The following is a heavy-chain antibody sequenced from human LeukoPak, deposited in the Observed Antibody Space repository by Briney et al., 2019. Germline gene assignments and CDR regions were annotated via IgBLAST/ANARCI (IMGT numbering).Heavy chain of an antibody. CDR1: DGSITNYD. CDR2: VHYSGTA. CDR3: ARAIAAAGWNFDYYYMDV. V-gene: IGHV4-59*08. Sequence: SETLSLTCTVSDGSITNYDWSWVRQPPGKGLEFIGHVHYSGTANYNPSLKSRVTMSEDTSKNQFSLKLSSVTAADTAVYYCARAIAAAGWNFDYYYMDVWGKGTTVTVSS. J-gene: IGHJ6*03. D-gene: IGHD6-13*01.